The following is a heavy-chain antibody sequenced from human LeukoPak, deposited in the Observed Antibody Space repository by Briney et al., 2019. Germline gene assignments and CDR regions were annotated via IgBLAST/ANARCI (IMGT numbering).Heavy chain of an antibody. CDR3: ARAQQQLQFDY. D-gene: IGHD6-13*01. CDR1: GFTVSSNY. Sequence: GGSLRLSCAASGFTVSSNYMSWVRQAPGKGLEWVSVIYSGGSTYYADSVKGRFTISRDNSKNTLYLQMNSLRAEDTAVYYCARAQQQLQFDYWGQGTLVTISS. J-gene: IGHJ4*02. V-gene: IGHV3-53*01. CDR2: IYSGGST.